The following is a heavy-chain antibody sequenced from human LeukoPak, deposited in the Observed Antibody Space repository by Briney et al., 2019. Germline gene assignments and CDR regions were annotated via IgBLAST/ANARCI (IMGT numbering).Heavy chain of an antibody. CDR2: IYTSGST. CDR3: ARSVATTYAGYYYYYMDV. CDR1: GASIGSDY. V-gene: IGHV4-4*07. J-gene: IGHJ6*03. Sequence: SETLSLTCTVSGASIGSDYWDWLRQSPGKGLEWIGRIYTSGSTNYNPSLKSRVTMSVDTSKNQFSLKLSSVTAADTAVYYCARSVATTYAGYYYYYMDVWGKGTTVTVSS. D-gene: IGHD5-12*01.